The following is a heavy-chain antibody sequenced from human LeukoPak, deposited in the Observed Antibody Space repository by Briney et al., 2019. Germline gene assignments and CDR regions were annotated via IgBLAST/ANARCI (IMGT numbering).Heavy chain of an antibody. CDR2: ISYDGSNK. Sequence: GWSLRLSCAASRFTFSSYAMHWVRQAPGKGLEWVAVISYDGSNKYYADSVKGRFTISRDNSKNTLYLQMNSLGAEDTAVYYCAREDGTVTAFDYWGQGTLVTVSS. CDR1: RFTFSSYA. V-gene: IGHV3-30*04. J-gene: IGHJ4*02. CDR3: AREDGTVTAFDY. D-gene: IGHD2-21*02.